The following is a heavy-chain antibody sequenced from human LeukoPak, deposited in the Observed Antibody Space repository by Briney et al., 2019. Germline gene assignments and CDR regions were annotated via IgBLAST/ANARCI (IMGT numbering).Heavy chain of an antibody. CDR2: IHHRGST. CDR3: ARVPVWVLVVGAREAFDI. CDR1: GGSFSCYY. D-gene: IGHD1-26*01. Sequence: PSETLFLACAIYGGSFSCYYWSSIRQPPAKGLEWIGAIHHRGSTNYNPSLKSRVTISVDTPKNQFSLKLSYVTVADTAVYYCARVPVWVLVVGAREAFDIWGQGTMVTVSS. J-gene: IGHJ3*02. V-gene: IGHV4-34*01.